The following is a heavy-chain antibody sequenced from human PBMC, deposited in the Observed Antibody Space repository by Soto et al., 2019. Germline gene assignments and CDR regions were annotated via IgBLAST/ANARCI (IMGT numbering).Heavy chain of an antibody. J-gene: IGHJ6*02. Sequence: ASVKVSCKASGYTFTSYGISWVRQAPGQGLEWMGWISAYNGNTNYAQKLQGRVTMTTDTSTSTAYMELRSLRSDDTAVYHCARGDILTGYSAYYYYGMDVWGQGTTVTVSS. V-gene: IGHV1-18*04. D-gene: IGHD3-9*01. CDR3: ARGDILTGYSAYYYYGMDV. CDR1: GYTFTSYG. CDR2: ISAYNGNT.